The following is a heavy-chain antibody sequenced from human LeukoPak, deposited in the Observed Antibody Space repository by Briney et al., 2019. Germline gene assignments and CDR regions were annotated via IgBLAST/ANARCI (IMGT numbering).Heavy chain of an antibody. V-gene: IGHV1-69*05. Sequence: SVKVSCKASGGTFSSYAISWVRQAPGQGLEWMGAIIPIFGTANYAQKFQGRVTITTDESTSTAYMELSSLRSEDTAVYYCAREHSAIVARRECYFDSWGQGTLVTVSS. J-gene: IGHJ4*02. CDR1: GGTFSSYA. D-gene: IGHD6-6*01. CDR2: IIPIFGTA. CDR3: AREHSAIVARRECYFDS.